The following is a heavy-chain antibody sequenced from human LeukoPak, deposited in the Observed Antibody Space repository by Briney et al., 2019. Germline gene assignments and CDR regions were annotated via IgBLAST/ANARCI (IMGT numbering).Heavy chain of an antibody. J-gene: IGHJ4*02. V-gene: IGHV3-53*01. CDR2: MYSGSST. D-gene: IGHD3-10*01. CDR3: ARGIRGDY. Sequence: GGSLRLSCAASGFTVSSNYMNWVRQTPGKGLEWVSVMYSGSSTYYADSVKGRFTISRDNSKNTLYLQMNSLRAEDTAVYYCARGIRGDYWGQGTLVTVSS. CDR1: GFTVSSNY.